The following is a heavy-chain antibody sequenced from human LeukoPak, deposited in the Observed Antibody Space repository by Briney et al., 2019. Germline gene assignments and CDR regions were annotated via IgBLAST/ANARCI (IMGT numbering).Heavy chain of an antibody. V-gene: IGHV3-23*01. Sequence: PGGSLRLSCAASGFTFSSYGMSWVRQAPGKGLEWVSAISGSGGSTYYADSVKGRFTISRDNSKNTLYLQMNSLRAEDTAVYYCAKSPIGRPYYYYMDVWGKGTTVTISS. J-gene: IGHJ6*03. CDR1: GFTFSSYG. CDR2: ISGSGGST. D-gene: IGHD5-24*01. CDR3: AKSPIGRPYYYYMDV.